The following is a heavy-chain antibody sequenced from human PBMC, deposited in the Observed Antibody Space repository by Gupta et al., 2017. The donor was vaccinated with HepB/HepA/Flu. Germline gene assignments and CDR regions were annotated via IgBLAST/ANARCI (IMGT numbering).Heavy chain of an antibody. D-gene: IGHD1-26*01. J-gene: IGHJ4*02. CDR2: IFYSGRA. CDR3: ARDLGTVGLGVEFDY. CDR1: GVVVRSYC. Sequence: QVQLQESVPGLVKPSEALSLTCTVSGVVVRSYCWRWIRQPPGEGLEWIGYIFYSGRAKYNHSLKSRITISVDTSKNQVSLKMNSVTAADTAVYYCARDLGTVGLGVEFDYWGQGTLVTVSP. V-gene: IGHV4-59*02.